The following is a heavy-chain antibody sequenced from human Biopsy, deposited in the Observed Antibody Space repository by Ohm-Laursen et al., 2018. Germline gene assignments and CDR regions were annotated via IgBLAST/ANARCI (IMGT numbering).Heavy chain of an antibody. J-gene: IGHJ5*02. CDR1: GLSFSTYG. V-gene: IGHV3-33*01. CDR3: ASDRDSSGSFRWNH. CDR2: IWYDGSKK. Sequence: SLRLSCAASGLSFSTYGMHWVRKAPGKGLEWVAVIWYDGSKKYYADSVKGRFTITRDNSKNTLYLQMNSLRAENTAVYYCASDRDSSGSFRWNHWGQGTLVTVSS. D-gene: IGHD6-19*01.